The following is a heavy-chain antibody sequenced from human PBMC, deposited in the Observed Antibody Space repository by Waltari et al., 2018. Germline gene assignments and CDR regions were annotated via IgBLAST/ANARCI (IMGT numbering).Heavy chain of an antibody. J-gene: IGHJ6*02. Sequence: QVQLVQSGAEVKKPGASVKVSCKVSGYTLTELSMHWVRQAPGKGLEWMGGFDPEDGETIYAQKFQGRVTMTEDTSTDTAYMELSSLRSEDTAVYYCATKDPIVVVPAAMPHWNSMDVWGQGTTVTVSS. V-gene: IGHV1-24*01. D-gene: IGHD2-2*01. CDR1: GYTLTELS. CDR3: ATKDPIVVVPAAMPHWNSMDV. CDR2: FDPEDGET.